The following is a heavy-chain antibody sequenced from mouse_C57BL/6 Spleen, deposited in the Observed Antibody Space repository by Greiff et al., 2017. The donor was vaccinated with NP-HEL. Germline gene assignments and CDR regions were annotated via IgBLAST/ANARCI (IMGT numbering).Heavy chain of an antibody. J-gene: IGHJ2*01. CDR1: GFTFSDYG. CDR3: ARAYYDYDGYYFDY. V-gene: IGHV5-17*01. D-gene: IGHD2-4*01. Sequence: DVMLVESGGGLVKPGGSLKLSCAASGFTFSDYGMHWVRQAPEKGLEWVAYISSGSSTIYYADTVKGRFTISRDNAKNTLFLQMTSLRSEDTAMYYCARAYYDYDGYYFDYWGQGTTLTVSS. CDR2: ISSGSSTI.